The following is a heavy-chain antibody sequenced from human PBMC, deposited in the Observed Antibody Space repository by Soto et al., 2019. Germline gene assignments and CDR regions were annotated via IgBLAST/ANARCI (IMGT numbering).Heavy chain of an antibody. CDR3: AKLGSDLWYYFDY. CDR1: GFTFSSYA. D-gene: IGHD3-10*01. J-gene: IGHJ4*02. V-gene: IGHV3-23*01. CDR2: ISGSGGST. Sequence: HPGGSLRLSCAASGFTFSSYAMSWVRQAPGKGLEWVSAISGSGGSTYYADSVKGRFTVSRDDSKNTPYLQMNSLRAEDTAVYYCAKLGSDLWYYFDYWGQGTLVTVSS.